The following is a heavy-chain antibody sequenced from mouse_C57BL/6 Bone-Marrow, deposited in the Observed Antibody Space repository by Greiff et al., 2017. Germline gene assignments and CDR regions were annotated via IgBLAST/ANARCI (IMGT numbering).Heavy chain of an antibody. V-gene: IGHV1-82*01. Sequence: QVQLQQSGPELVKPGASVKISCKASGYAFSSSWMNWVKQRPGKGLEWIGRIYPGDGDTNYNGKFKGKATLTADKSSSTAYMQLSSLTSEDSAVYCCASENGYYKGGYAVDYWGQGASGTVSS. D-gene: IGHD2-3*01. J-gene: IGHJ4*01. CDR2: IYPGDGDT. CDR3: ASENGYYKGGYAVDY. CDR1: GYAFSSSW.